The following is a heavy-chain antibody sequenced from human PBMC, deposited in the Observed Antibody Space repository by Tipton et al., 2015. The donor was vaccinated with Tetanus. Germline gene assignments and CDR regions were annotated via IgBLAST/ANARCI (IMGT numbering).Heavy chain of an antibody. V-gene: IGHV4-61*05. Sequence: TLSLTCTVSGASMSSSSYYWDWIRQPPGKGLEWIGYIYYTGSTNYNPSLKSGVTISLDTSKNQFSLKLTSVSAADTAVYYCARLTGHSMDVVDYYYFGMDVWGQGTKVTVSS. D-gene: IGHD2-21*01. CDR3: ARLTGHSMDVVDYYYFGMDV. CDR2: IYYTGST. CDR1: GASMSSSSYY. J-gene: IGHJ6*02.